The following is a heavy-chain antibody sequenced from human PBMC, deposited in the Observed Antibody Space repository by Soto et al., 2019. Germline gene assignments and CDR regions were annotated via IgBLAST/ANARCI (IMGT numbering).Heavy chain of an antibody. Sequence: QPGGSLRLSCAASGFTFSSYAMSWVRQAPGKGLEWVSAISGSGGSTYYADSVKGRFTISRDNAKNSLYLQMNSLRAEDTALYYCAKDLSGSYYYYYGMDVWGQGTTVTVSS. J-gene: IGHJ6*02. V-gene: IGHV3-23*01. CDR2: ISGSGGST. D-gene: IGHD1-26*01. CDR3: AKDLSGSYYYYYGMDV. CDR1: GFTFSSYA.